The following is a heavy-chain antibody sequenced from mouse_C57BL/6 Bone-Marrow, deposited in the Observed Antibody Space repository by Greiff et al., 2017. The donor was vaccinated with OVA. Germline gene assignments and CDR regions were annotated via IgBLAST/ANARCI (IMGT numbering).Heavy chain of an antibody. CDR1: GFTFSDYG. CDR3: ARGGTVEGYFDY. CDR2: ISSGSSTI. V-gene: IGHV5-17*01. J-gene: IGHJ2*01. Sequence: EVKLVESGGGLVKPGGSLKLSCAASGFTFSDYGMHWVRQAPEKGLEWVAYISSGSSTIYYADTVKGRFTISRDNAKNTLFLQMTSLRSEDTAMYYCARGGTVEGYFDYWGQGTTLTVSS. D-gene: IGHD1-1*01.